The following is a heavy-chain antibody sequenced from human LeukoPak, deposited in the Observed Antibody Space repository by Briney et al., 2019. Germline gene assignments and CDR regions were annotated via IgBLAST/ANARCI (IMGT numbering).Heavy chain of an antibody. V-gene: IGHV1-2*06. D-gene: IGHD3-10*01. J-gene: IGHJ4*02. Sequence: ASVKVSCKASGYTFTGYYMHWARQAPGQGLEWMGRINPNSGGTNYAQKFQGRVTMTRDTSISTAYMELSRLRSDDTAVYYCAKNYGSGSQYYFDYWGQGTLVIVSS. CDR1: GYTFTGYY. CDR3: AKNYGSGSQYYFDY. CDR2: INPNSGGT.